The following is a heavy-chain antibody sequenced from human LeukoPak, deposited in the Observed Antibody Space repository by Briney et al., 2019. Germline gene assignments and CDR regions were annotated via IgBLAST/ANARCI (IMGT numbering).Heavy chain of an antibody. CDR1: GFTVSSNY. V-gene: IGHV3-53*01. Sequence: PGGSLRLSCAASGFTVSSNYMSWVRQAPGKGLEWVSVIYSGGSTYYADSVKGRFTISRDNSKNTLYLQMNSLRAEDTAVYYCASHAMVRGVIITDFDYWGQGTLVTVSS. CDR2: IYSGGST. J-gene: IGHJ4*02. D-gene: IGHD3-10*01. CDR3: ASHAMVRGVIITDFDY.